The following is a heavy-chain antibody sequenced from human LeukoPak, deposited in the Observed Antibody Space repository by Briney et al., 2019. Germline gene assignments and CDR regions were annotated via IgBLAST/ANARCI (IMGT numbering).Heavy chain of an antibody. CDR3: AGDYNSGSYRFDF. D-gene: IGHD3-10*01. CDR1: YGSINSYY. J-gene: IGHJ4*02. CDR2: IYSSGRT. Sequence: SETLSLTCSVSYGSINSYYWSWIRQPPGKGLEWIGYIYSSGRTTYNPSLKGRVTMSADTSKNQFYLKLTSVTAADTAVYYCAGDYNSGSYRFDFWGRGSLVTVSS. V-gene: IGHV4-59*13.